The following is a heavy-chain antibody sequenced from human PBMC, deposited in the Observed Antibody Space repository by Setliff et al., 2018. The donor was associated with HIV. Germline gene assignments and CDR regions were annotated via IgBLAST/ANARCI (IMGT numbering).Heavy chain of an antibody. J-gene: IGHJ4*02. CDR3: AREIPYSYGGRGHPL. D-gene: IGHD3-22*01. V-gene: IGHV4-39*07. CDR1: GGSISRSNYC. CDR2: VNRGRRT. Sequence: SETLSLTCTVSGGSISRSNYCWSWIRQPPGKGQEWIGEVNRGRRTNYNSSLKSRVTISIDTSRNQFSLTVSSVTAADTAVYYCAREIPYSYGGRGHPLWGQGTLVTVSS.